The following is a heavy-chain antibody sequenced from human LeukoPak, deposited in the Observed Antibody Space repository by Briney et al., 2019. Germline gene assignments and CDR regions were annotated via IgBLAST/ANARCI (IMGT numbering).Heavy chain of an antibody. CDR2: IQSKTDGGKT. CDR1: GFVVTNAW. D-gene: IGHD3-3*02. J-gene: IGHJ4*02. Sequence: GGSLRLSCAASGFVVTNAWMNWVRQAPGKGLEWVGRIQSKTDGGKTDYAAPVKGRFTISRDDSKNTLYLQMNSLKTEDTAIYYCTTGIRGDWGQGTLVTVSS. V-gene: IGHV3-15*07. CDR3: TTGIRGD.